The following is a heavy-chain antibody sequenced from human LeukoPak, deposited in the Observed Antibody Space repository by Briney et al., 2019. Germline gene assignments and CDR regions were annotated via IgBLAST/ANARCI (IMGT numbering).Heavy chain of an antibody. V-gene: IGHV3-74*01. CDR3: ARAGYGSGSFGSAWGMDV. D-gene: IGHD3-10*01. J-gene: IGHJ6*02. CDR1: GFTFSSYW. CDR2: INSDGSST. Sequence: PGGPLRLSCAASGFTFSSYWMHWVRQAPGKGLVWVSRINSDGSSTSYADSVKGRFTISRDNAKNTLYLQMNSLRAEDTAVYYCARAGYGSGSFGSAWGMDVWGQGTTVTVSS.